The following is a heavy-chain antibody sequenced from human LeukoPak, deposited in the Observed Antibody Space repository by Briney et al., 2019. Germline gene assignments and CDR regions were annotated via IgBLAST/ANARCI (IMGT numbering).Heavy chain of an antibody. CDR1: GFTLDDYA. CDR3: AKDSGYSGYDSFLDY. J-gene: IGHJ4*02. V-gene: IGHV3-9*01. D-gene: IGHD5-12*01. CDR2: ISWNSGSI. Sequence: GGSLRLSCAASGFTLDDYAMHWVRQAPGKGLEWVSGISWNSGSIGYADSVKGRFTISRDNAKNSLYLQMNSLRAEDTALYYCAKDSGYSGYDSFLDYWGQGTLVTVSS.